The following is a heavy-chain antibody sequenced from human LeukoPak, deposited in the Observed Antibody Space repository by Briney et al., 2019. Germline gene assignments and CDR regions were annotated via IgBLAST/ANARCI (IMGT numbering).Heavy chain of an antibody. J-gene: IGHJ6*03. CDR1: GYTFTGYC. D-gene: IGHD3-10*01. CDR2: INPNSGGT. Sequence: ASVKVSCKASGYTFTGYCMHWVRQAPGQGLEWMGWINPNSGGTNYAQKFQGRVTMTRDTSISTAYMELSRLRSDDTAVYYCALDRARGAYGPYYYYYMDVWGKGTTVTVSS. CDR3: ALDRARGAYGPYYYYYMDV. V-gene: IGHV1-2*02.